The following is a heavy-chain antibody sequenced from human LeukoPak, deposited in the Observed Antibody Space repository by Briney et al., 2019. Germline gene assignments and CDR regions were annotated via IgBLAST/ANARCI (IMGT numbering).Heavy chain of an antibody. CDR1: GLAFNSYT. CDR3: ARVAQGATTENYYYYYMDV. J-gene: IGHJ6*03. CDR2: ITSRGTHI. D-gene: IGHD4-11*01. V-gene: IGHV3-21*01. Sequence: PGGSLRLSCAASGLAFNSYTIKWVRQAPGKGLEWVSAITSRGTHIYNADSVKGRFTISRDNAENSAYLQMSSLRAEDTAVYYCARVAQGATTENYYYYYMDVWGKGTTVTVSS.